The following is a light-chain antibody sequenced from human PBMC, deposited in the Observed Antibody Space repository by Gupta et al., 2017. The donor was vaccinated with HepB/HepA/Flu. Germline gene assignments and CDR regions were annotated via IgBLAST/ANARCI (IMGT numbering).Light chain of an antibody. J-gene: IGLJ1*01. CDR2: NNK. CDR1: GSNIGSNT. V-gene: IGLV1-44*01. Sequence: QSVLTQPPSASGTPGQRVSISCSGSGSNIGSNTVNWYRQLPGTAPKLLIYNNKQRPSGVPDRFSGSKSGTSASLAISGLQSEDEADFYCAAWDDSLIFYVFGTGTKVTVL. CDR3: AAWDDSLIFYV.